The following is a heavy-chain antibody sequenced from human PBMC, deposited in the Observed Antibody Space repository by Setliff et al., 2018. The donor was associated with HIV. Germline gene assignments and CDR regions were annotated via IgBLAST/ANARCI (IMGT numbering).Heavy chain of an antibody. Sequence: EASVKVSCKASGYTFTSYAMHWVRQAPGQRLEWMGWINAGNGNTKYSQKFQGRVTMTRDTSTSTAYMELNSLRSEDTAVYYCAREERGWSNRGAFDVWGLGTMVTVSS. D-gene: IGHD6-19*01. CDR3: AREERGWSNRGAFDV. CDR1: GYTFTSYA. CDR2: INAGNGNT. J-gene: IGHJ3*01. V-gene: IGHV1-3*01.